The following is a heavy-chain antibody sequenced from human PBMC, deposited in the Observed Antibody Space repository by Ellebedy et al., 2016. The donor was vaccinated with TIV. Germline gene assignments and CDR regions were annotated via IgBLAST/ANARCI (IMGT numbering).Heavy chain of an antibody. J-gene: IGHJ4*02. CDR2: ISGSGGMM. CDR3: AKERTNHYFDY. D-gene: IGHD1-14*01. CDR1: GFTFSSYY. Sequence: GESLKISCAASGFTFSSYYMNWVRQAPGKGLEWVSYISGSGGMMDHADSVKGRFTISRDNAKNSLYLQLNSLRAEDTAVYYCAKERTNHYFDYWGQGTLVTVSS. V-gene: IGHV3-48*04.